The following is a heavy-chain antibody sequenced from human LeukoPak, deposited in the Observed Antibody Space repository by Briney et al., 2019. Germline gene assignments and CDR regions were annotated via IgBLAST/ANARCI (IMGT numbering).Heavy chain of an antibody. Sequence: SETLSLTSTVSGGSISSSSAYWGWIRQPPGKGLEWIGSIYYSKNTYYNPSLKSRVTISADTSKNQFSLALGSVSATDTAVYYCVIPRGFSYCYFDYWGQGTLVTVSS. CDR2: IYYSKNT. J-gene: IGHJ4*02. CDR3: VIPRGFSYCYFDY. CDR1: GGSISSSSAY. D-gene: IGHD5-18*01. V-gene: IGHV4-39*01.